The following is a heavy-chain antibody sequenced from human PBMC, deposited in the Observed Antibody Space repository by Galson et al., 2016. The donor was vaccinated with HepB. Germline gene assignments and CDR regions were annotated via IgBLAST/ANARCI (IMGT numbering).Heavy chain of an antibody. CDR3: ARIEGRMGFGEAYFYSGMDV. V-gene: IGHV2-70*11. CDR1: GFSLSTSGMC. D-gene: IGHD3-10*01. J-gene: IGHJ6*02. Sequence: PALVNPTQTLTLTCTFSGFSLSTSGMCVSWIRQPPGKALEWLARIDWDDDKYYSTSLKSRLTISKDTSENQVVLTMSNMDPMDTATYYCARIEGRMGFGEAYFYSGMDVWGQGTTVTVSS. CDR2: IDWDDDK.